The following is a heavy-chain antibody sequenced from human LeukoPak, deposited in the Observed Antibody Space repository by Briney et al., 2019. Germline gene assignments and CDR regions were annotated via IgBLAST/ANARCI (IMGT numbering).Heavy chain of an antibody. Sequence: SETLSLTCTVSGGSISNYYWSWIRQPPGKGLEWIGYIYYSGSPNYNPSLKSRVTISVDTSKNQFSLKLSSVTAADTAVYYCASIRQVSRAFDIWGQGTMVTVSS. D-gene: IGHD2-2*01. CDR1: GGSISNYY. J-gene: IGHJ3*02. CDR3: ASIRQVSRAFDI. V-gene: IGHV4-59*12. CDR2: IYYSGSP.